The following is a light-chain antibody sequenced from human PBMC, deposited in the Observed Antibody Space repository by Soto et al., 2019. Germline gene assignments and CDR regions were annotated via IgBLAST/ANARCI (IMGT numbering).Light chain of an antibody. CDR1: DSNLGRNY. Sequence: QSVLTQPPSVSATPGQKVTISCSGSDSNLGRNYVSWYQQLPGTAPRLLIYDNVYRFSGIPDRFSASKSGTSATLGIAGLQTGDEGDYYCLSWNNNLRAYVFGTGTQLTVL. CDR3: LSWNNNLRAYV. V-gene: IGLV1-51*01. J-gene: IGLJ1*01. CDR2: DNV.